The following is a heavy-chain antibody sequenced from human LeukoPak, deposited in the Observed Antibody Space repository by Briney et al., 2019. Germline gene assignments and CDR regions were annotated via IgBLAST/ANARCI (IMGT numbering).Heavy chain of an antibody. D-gene: IGHD2-15*01. CDR2: ISSSGTTI. CDR3: ARVGVVVAATGNLWFDP. V-gene: IGHV3-48*03. CDR1: GFTFSSYE. Sequence: GGSLRLSCAASGFTFSSYEMNWVRQAPGKGLEWVSYISSSGTTIYYADSVMGRFTISRDNAKNSLYLQMNSLRAEDTAVYYCARVGVVVAATGNLWFDPWGQGTLVTVSS. J-gene: IGHJ5*02.